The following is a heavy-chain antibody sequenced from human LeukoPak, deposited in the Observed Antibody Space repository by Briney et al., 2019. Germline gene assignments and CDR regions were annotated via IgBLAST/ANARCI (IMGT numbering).Heavy chain of an antibody. J-gene: IGHJ4*02. CDR3: ARVGQGYSLGNGLDS. V-gene: IGHV3-33*01. CDR2: IWSDGSKT. CDR1: GFTFSSYD. D-gene: IGHD5-18*01. Sequence: GGSLRLSCAASGFTFSSYDMHWVRQAPGKGLGWVSVIWSDGSKTYSADSVKGRFTISRDNSKKTLYLEMNRLRIEDTAVYSCARVGQGYSLGNGLDSWGQGTLVTVPS.